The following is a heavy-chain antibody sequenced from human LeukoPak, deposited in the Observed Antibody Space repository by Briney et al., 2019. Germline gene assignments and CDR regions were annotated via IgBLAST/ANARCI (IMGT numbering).Heavy chain of an antibody. CDR2: INHSGST. V-gene: IGHV4-31*03. J-gene: IGHJ2*01. CDR3: ARAARQGFTMIVVPFFYFDL. Sequence: PSETLSLTCTVSGDSISSGASDWGWIRQHPKRGLEWVGYINHSGSTHYNPSLGSRVTMSVDTSKNQFSLKLSSVTAADSAVYYCARAARQGFTMIVVPFFYFDLWGRGTLVTVSS. CDR1: GDSISSGASD. D-gene: IGHD3-22*01.